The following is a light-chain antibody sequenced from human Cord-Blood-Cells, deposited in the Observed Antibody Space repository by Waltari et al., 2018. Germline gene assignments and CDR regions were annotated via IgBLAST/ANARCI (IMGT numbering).Light chain of an antibody. CDR3: SSYTSSSTLLYV. J-gene: IGLJ1*01. CDR1: SSHVGGYNY. Sequence: QSALTQPASVSGSPGQSITISCTGTSSHVGGYNYVSWYQQHPGKAPKLMIYDVSNRPSGVSNRFSGAKSGTTASLTISGLQAEDEADYYCSSYTSSSTLLYVFGTGTKVTVL. V-gene: IGLV2-14*03. CDR2: DVS.